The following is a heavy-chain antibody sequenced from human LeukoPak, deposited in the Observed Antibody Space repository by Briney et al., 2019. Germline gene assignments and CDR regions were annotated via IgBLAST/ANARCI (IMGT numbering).Heavy chain of an antibody. D-gene: IGHD1-1*01. CDR1: GLTFCNYG. V-gene: IGHV3-30*02. Sequence: GGSLRLSCAAAGLTFCNYGMHWVREAPGKGVQWVAYIRYDGRNKYSADSVKGRFTIYRDNSKSTLYLQMNSLRPEDTAVYYCAKGGSNNWSFDNWGQGTLVTVSS. CDR2: IRYDGRNK. J-gene: IGHJ4*02. CDR3: AKGGSNNWSFDN.